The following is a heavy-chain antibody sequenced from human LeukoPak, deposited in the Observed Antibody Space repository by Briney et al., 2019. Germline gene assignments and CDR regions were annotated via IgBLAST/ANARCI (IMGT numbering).Heavy chain of an antibody. V-gene: IGHV4-59*01. CDR2: IYYSGST. Sequence: SETLSLTCTVSGGSLSSYYWSWIREPPGKGLEWIGYIYYSGSTNYNPSLKSRVTISVDTSKNQFSLKLSSVTAADTAVYYCARGLLTGLADYYYYYMDVWGKGTTVTVSS. D-gene: IGHD3-9*01. CDR1: GGSLSSYY. J-gene: IGHJ6*03. CDR3: ARGLLTGLADYYYYYMDV.